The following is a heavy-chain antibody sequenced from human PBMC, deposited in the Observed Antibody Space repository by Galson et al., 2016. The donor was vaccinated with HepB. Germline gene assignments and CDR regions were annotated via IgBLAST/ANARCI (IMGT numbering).Heavy chain of an antibody. CDR2: INPNSGDT. Sequence: SVKVSCKASGYTFTGYFVHWVRQAPGQGLEWMGWINPNSGDTNYAQKFQGSVTMTRDTSITTVYLDLSGLGSDDTAVYYCARDFYDSTGYRIRGPFDIWGQGTMFTVSS. CDR3: ARDFYDSTGYRIRGPFDI. J-gene: IGHJ3*02. D-gene: IGHD3-22*01. V-gene: IGHV1-2*02. CDR1: GYTFTGYF.